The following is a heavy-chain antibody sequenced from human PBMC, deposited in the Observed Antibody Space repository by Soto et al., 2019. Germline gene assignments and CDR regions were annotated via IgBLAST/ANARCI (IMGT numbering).Heavy chain of an antibody. CDR2: IRGSDGST. D-gene: IGHD1-26*01. CDR1: GFIFSSYA. V-gene: IGHV3-23*01. CDR3: ADGGRYPYY. Sequence: GGSLRLSCAASGFIFSSYAMSWVRQAPGKGLEWVSTIRGSDGSTYYADSVKGRFTISRDNSKNTMYLQMTSLRADDTAVYYCADGGRYPYYWGPGTLVTVSS. J-gene: IGHJ4*02.